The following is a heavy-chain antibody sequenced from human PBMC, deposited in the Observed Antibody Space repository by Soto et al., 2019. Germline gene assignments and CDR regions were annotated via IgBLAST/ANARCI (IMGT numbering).Heavy chain of an antibody. CDR3: APRLPTCNDGIDL. J-gene: IGHJ6*02. CDR1: GCAFDNYA. V-gene: IGHV1-69*13. D-gene: IGHD2-15*01. CDR2: IIPMFEPV. Sequence: SVTVSCKDSGCAFDNYAVSWVRQAPGQGLEWMGGIIPMFEPVNYAQRFQGRLTIAADESTSTAYMELTSLTSADTASDFCAPRLPTCNDGIDLWGQGTTGTSP.